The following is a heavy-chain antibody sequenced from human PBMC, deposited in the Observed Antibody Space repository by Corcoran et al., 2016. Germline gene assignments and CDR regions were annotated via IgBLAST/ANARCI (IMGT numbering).Heavy chain of an antibody. D-gene: IGHD6-13*01. Sequence: QLQLQESGPGLVKPSETLSLTCTVSGGSISSSSYYWGWIRQPPGKGLEWIGSIYYSGSTYYNPSLKSRVNISVDTSKNQFSLKLSSVTAADAAVYYCARGPSSSWSNYYYYGMDGGGQGTTVTVSS. CDR2: IYYSGST. V-gene: IGHV4-39*07. J-gene: IGHJ6*02. CDR1: GGSISSSSYY. CDR3: ARGPSSSWSNYYYYGMDG.